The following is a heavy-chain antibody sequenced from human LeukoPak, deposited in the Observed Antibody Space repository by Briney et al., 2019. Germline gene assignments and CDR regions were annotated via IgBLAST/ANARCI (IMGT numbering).Heavy chain of an antibody. V-gene: IGHV1-2*02. J-gene: IGHJ6*03. CDR3: ARGPDINYYYYYMDV. D-gene: IGHD2-15*01. Sequence: ASVKVSCKASGYTFTGYYMHWVRQAPGQGLEWMGWINPNSGGTNYAQKFQGRVTMTRDTSISTACMELSRLRSYDTAVYYCARGPDINYYYYYMDVWGKGTTVTVSS. CDR2: INPNSGGT. CDR1: GYTFTGYY.